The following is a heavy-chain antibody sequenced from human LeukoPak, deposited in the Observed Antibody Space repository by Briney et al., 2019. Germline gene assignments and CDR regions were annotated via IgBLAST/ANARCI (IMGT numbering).Heavy chain of an antibody. CDR2: IYYSGST. Sequence: PSETLSLTCTVSGGSISSSSYYWGWIRQPPGKGLEWIGSIYYSGSTYYNPSLKSRVTISVDRSKNQFSLKLSSVTAADTAVYYCARESTSRYYHSDAFDIWGQGTMVTVSS. V-gene: IGHV4-39*07. CDR1: GGSISSSSYY. D-gene: IGHD2-2*01. J-gene: IGHJ3*02. CDR3: ARESTSRYYHSDAFDI.